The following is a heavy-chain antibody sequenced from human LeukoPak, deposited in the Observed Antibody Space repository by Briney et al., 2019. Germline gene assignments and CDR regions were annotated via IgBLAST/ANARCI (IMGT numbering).Heavy chain of an antibody. J-gene: IGHJ4*02. V-gene: IGHV4-59*01. CDR2: IYYSGNT. CDR3: ARENYGDYAYYFDY. D-gene: IGHD4-17*01. CDR1: GGSISSYH. Sequence: SETLSLTCTVSGGSISSYHWSWIRQPPGKGLEWIGYIYYSGNTNYNPSLKSRVTISVDTSKNQFSLKLSSVTAADTAVYYCARENYGDYAYYFDYWGQGTLVTVSS.